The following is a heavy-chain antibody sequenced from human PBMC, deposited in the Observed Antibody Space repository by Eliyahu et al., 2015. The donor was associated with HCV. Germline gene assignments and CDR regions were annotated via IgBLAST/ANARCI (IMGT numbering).Heavy chain of an antibody. Sequence: QVQLQESGPGLVKPSETLSLTXTVSXXSIRSYYWSWIRQPPGKGLEWIGYIFYSGSTKYNPSLKSRVTISVDTSKNQFFLRLTSVTAADTAVYYCATRSPTGEGLFYYWGQGTLVTVSS. CDR2: IFYSGST. CDR3: ATRSPTGEGLFYY. D-gene: IGHD7-27*01. V-gene: IGHV4-59*08. J-gene: IGHJ4*02. CDR1: XXSIRSYY.